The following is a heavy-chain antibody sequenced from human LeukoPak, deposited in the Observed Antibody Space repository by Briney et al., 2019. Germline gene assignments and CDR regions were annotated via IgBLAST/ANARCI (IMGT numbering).Heavy chain of an antibody. CDR1: GYTFTSYG. D-gene: IGHD3-10*01. CDR2: ISAYSGNT. Sequence: ASVKVSCKASGYTFTSYGISWVPQAPGQGLEWMGWISAYSGNTNYAQKLQGRVTMTTDTSTSTAYMELRSLRSDDTAVYYCARGITMVRGASPGYWGQGTLVTVSS. CDR3: ARGITMVRGASPGY. J-gene: IGHJ4*02. V-gene: IGHV1-18*01.